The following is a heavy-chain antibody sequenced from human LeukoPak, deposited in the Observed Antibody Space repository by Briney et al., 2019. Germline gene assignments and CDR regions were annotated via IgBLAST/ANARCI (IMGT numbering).Heavy chain of an antibody. J-gene: IGHJ4*02. CDR2: FYYRGSP. CDR3: ARGGGCSSTSCYYVDC. Sequence: SETLSLICTVSGDSISSSRYYWGWLRQPPGQGLEWLGSFYYRGSPYYNGSLKSRVTISVDTSKNQFALKLSSVTAADTAVYYCARGGGCSSTSCYYVDCWGQGTLVTVSS. V-gene: IGHV4-39*01. CDR1: GDSISSSRYY. D-gene: IGHD2-2*01.